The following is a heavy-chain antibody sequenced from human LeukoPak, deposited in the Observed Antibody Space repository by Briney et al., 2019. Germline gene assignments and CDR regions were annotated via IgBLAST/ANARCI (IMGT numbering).Heavy chain of an antibody. CDR3: ARGGIGYCSSTSCPYYSGYDIFDY. D-gene: IGHD2-2*01. CDR2: VYHSGST. CDR1: GGSISSGCYS. Sequence: SQTLSLTCAVSGGSISSGCYSWSWIRQPPGKGLEWIGYVYHSGSTYYNPSLKSRVTISVDRSQNQFSLKLSSVTAADTAVYYCARGGIGYCSSTSCPYYSGYDIFDYWGQGTLVTVSS. V-gene: IGHV4-30-2*01. J-gene: IGHJ4*02.